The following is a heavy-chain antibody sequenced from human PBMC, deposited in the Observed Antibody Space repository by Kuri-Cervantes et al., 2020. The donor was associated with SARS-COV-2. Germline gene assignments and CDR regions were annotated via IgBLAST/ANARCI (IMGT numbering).Heavy chain of an antibody. CDR3: AREGAEVGYCSN. CDR1: GFTFSSYS. Sequence: GESLKISCAASGFTFSSYSMNWVRQAPGKGLEWVSSISSSSSYIYYADSVKGQFTISRDNAKNSLYLQMNSLRAEDTAVYYCAREGAEVGYCSNWGQGTLVTVSS. V-gene: IGHV3-21*01. CDR2: ISSSSSYI. D-gene: IGHD2-2*01. J-gene: IGHJ4*02.